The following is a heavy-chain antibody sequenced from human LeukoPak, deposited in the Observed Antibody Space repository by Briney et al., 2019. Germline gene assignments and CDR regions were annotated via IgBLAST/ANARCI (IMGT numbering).Heavy chain of an antibody. J-gene: IGHJ4*02. V-gene: IGHV3-7*02. Sequence: GGSLRLSCVASGFTFSSYWMSWVRQTPGKGLEWGAHLNQDGSERYYVDSVKGRFTISRENVKNSLYLQMNSLRAEDTAVYYCAKCGTGSNFDYWGQGMLVTVSS. CDR2: LNQDGSER. CDR1: GFTFSSYW. CDR3: AKCGTGSNFDY. D-gene: IGHD3-10*01.